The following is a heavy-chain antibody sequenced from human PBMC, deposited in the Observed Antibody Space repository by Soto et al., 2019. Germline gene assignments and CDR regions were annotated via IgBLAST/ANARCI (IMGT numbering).Heavy chain of an antibody. J-gene: IGHJ6*03. V-gene: IGHV1-18*01. Sequence: QVQLVQSVAEVKKPGASVKVSCKASGYTFTSYGISWVRQAPGQGLEWMGWISAYNGNTNYAQKLQGRVTMTTDTSTSTAYMELRSLKSDDTAVYYCARGKVRGVISSGPYYMDVWGKGTTVTVSS. D-gene: IGHD3-10*01. CDR2: ISAYNGNT. CDR3: ARGKVRGVISSGPYYMDV. CDR1: GYTFTSYG.